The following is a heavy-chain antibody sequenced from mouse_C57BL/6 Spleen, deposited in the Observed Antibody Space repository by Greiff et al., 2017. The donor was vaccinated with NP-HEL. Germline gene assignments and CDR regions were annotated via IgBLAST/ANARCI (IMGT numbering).Heavy chain of an antibody. CDR3: ARRLYYSNYLYYFDY. CDR2: IYPRSGNT. CDR1: GYTFTSYG. Sequence: QVQLKQSGAELARPGASVKLSCKASGYTFTSYGISWVKQRTGQGLEWIGEIYPRSGNTYYNEKFKGKATLTADKSSSTAYMELRSLPSEDSAVYFCARRLYYSNYLYYFDYWGQGTTLTVSS. V-gene: IGHV1-81*01. J-gene: IGHJ2*01. D-gene: IGHD2-5*01.